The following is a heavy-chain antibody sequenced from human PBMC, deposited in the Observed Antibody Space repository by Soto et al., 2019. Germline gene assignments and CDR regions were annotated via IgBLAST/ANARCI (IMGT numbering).Heavy chain of an antibody. Sequence: GGSLRLSCAASGFTFSSYVMSWVRQAPGKGLEWVSGLSGSATSTDYADSVNGRCTISRDNSRNTLYLQRNNLGAEDTAIYYCAGYYYFDYFDYWGQGTLVTVSS. J-gene: IGHJ4*02. V-gene: IGHV3-23*01. CDR1: GFTFSSYV. D-gene: IGHD3-22*01. CDR3: AGYYYFDYFDY. CDR2: LSGSATST.